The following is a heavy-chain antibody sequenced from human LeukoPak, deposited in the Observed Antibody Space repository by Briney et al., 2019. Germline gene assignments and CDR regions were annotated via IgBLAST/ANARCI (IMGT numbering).Heavy chain of an antibody. V-gene: IGHV4-59*01. CDR2: TYYSGST. CDR1: GGSISSYY. D-gene: IGHD2-2*01. J-gene: IGHJ4*02. Sequence: SETLSLTCTVSGGSISSYYWSWIRQPPGKGLEWVGYTYYSGSTNYNPSLKSRVTISVDTSKNQFSLKLSSVTAADTAVYYCAREASNYCSSTSCYAGAFAYWGQGTLVTVSS. CDR3: AREASNYCSSTSCYAGAFAY.